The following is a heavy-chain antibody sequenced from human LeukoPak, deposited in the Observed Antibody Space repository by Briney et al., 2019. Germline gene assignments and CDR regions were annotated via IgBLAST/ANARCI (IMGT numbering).Heavy chain of an antibody. D-gene: IGHD4-23*01. CDR2: ISGSGLYI. V-gene: IGHV3-21*01. Sequence: GGSLRLSCGASGFIFNSFHMNWVRQAPGKGLEGVSSISGSGLYIIYGDSVRGRFTISRDDATKSVHLQMNSLRAEDTAVYYCARSSNGGELDLWGQGSLVTVSS. CDR1: GFIFNSFH. J-gene: IGHJ5*02. CDR3: ARSSNGGELDL.